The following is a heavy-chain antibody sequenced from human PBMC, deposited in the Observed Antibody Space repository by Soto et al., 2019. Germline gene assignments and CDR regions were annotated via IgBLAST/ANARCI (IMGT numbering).Heavy chain of an antibody. J-gene: IGHJ4*02. V-gene: IGHV3-15*07. CDR3: TSLYYGH. D-gene: IGHD4-17*01. CDR1: DFTFANAW. Sequence: GGSLRLSCAASDFTFANAWISWVRQAPGKGLEWVGRIKSKADGGTTDYAAPVKGRFTISRDESRNTLYLQMNSLKTEDTAVYYCTSLYYGHWGKGPLVTVSS. CDR2: IKSKADGGTT.